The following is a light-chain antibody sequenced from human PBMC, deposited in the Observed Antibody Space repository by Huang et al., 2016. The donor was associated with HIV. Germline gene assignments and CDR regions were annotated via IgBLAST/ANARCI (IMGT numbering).Light chain of an antibody. CDR2: GAS. CDR3: QQYDTFS. J-gene: IGKJ2*01. Sequence: EVVLTQSPGILSLSAGERASRSCRASRNLTNSQLAWYQQKVGQPPRLLVFGASTRVSGVPERFTGGVSGRDFTLSISGLEPDDFATYYCQQYDTFSFGQGTRLE. CDR1: RNLTNSQ. V-gene: IGKV3-20*01.